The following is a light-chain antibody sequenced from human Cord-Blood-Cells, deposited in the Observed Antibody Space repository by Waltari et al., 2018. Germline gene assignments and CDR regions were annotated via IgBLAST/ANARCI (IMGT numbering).Light chain of an antibody. CDR1: SSDVGGYNY. J-gene: IGLJ2*01. V-gene: IGLV2-14*01. CDR3: SSYTSSSTL. Sequence: QSALTQPASVSGSPGQSITISCTGTSSDVGGYNYVSCDQQHPGKAPKLMIYDVSNRPSGGSSRFSGSKSGNTASLTISGLQAEDEADYYCSSYTSSSTLFCGGTKLTVL. CDR2: DVS.